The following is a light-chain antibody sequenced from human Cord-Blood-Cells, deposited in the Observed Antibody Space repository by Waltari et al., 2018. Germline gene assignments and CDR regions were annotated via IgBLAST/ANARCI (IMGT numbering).Light chain of an antibody. CDR3: QQSYSTPQT. Sequence: ITCRASQSISSYLNWYQQKPGKAPKLLIYAASSLQSGVPSRFSGSGAGTDFTLTISSLQPEDFATYYCQQSYSTPQTFGQGTKVEIK. CDR2: AAS. CDR1: QSISSY. J-gene: IGKJ1*01. V-gene: IGKV1-39*01.